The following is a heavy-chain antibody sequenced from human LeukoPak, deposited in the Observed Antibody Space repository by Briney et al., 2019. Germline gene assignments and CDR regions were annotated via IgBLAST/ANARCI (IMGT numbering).Heavy chain of an antibody. J-gene: IGHJ6*02. CDR1: GGSISSSSYY. Sequence: SETLSLTCTDSGGSISSSSYYWVWIRQPPGKGLEWIGSIYYSGSTYYNPSLKSRVTISVDTSKNQFSLKLSSVTAADTAVYYCARGHLSDPNYYYYGMDVWGQGTTVTVSS. D-gene: IGHD3-3*02. CDR3: ARGHLSDPNYYYYGMDV. V-gene: IGHV4-39*01. CDR2: IYYSGST.